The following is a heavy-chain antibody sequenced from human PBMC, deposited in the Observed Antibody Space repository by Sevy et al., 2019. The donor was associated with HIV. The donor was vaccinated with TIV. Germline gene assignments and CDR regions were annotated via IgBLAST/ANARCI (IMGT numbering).Heavy chain of an antibody. J-gene: IGHJ3*02. V-gene: IGHV3-53*01. D-gene: IGHD3-3*01. CDR3: ARSFDFWSGYARGAFDI. CDR1: GFTVSSNY. Sequence: GGSLRLSCAASGFTVSSNYMSWVRQAPEKGLEWVSDIYSGGSTYYADSVKGRFTISSDNSKNTLYLQMNNLRAEDTAVYYCARSFDFWSGYARGAFDIWGQGTMVTVSS. CDR2: IYSGGST.